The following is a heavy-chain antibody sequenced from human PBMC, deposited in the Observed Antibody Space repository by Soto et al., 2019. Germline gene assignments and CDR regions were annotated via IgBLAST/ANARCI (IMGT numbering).Heavy chain of an antibody. J-gene: IGHJ6*02. Sequence: GGSLRLSCAASGFTFSSYSMNWVRQAPGKGLEWVSYISSSSSTIYYADSVKGRFTISRDNSKNTLYLQMNSLRAEDTAVYYCARVVPAEHYGMDVWGQGTTVTVSS. D-gene: IGHD2-2*01. CDR1: GFTFSSYS. CDR3: ARVVPAEHYGMDV. V-gene: IGHV3-48*01. CDR2: ISSSSSTI.